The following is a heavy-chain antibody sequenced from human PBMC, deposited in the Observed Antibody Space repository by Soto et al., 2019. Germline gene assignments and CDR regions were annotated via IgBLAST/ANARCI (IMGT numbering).Heavy chain of an antibody. CDR2: VSHDGRNT. J-gene: IGHJ4*02. CDR3: AKGGRQGLGTSDFNY. V-gene: IGHV3-30*18. Sequence: VQLVESGGGVVQPGRSLRLSCAASGFTFSDYAMHWVRQAPGKGLEWVAVVSHDGRNTHYADSVKGRFTLSRDSSKNTVTLEMTSLRAEDTAGYYCAKGGRQGLGTSDFNYWGQGALVTVSS. CDR1: GFTFSDYA. D-gene: IGHD6-19*01.